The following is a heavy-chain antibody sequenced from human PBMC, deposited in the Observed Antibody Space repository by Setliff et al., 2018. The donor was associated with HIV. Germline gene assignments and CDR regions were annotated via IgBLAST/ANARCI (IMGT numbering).Heavy chain of an antibody. Sequence: SETLSLTCTVSGGSFRSGGYYWSWIRQHPGKGLEWIGYIYHSGNTYYNPSLKSRVSISVDRSKNHFSLRLSSVTAADTAVYYCARGGSRGSWYWDYWGQGTLVTVSS. D-gene: IGHD6-13*01. CDR2: IYHSGNT. CDR1: GGSFRSGGYY. J-gene: IGHJ4*02. CDR3: ARGGSRGSWYWDY. V-gene: IGHV4-30-2*01.